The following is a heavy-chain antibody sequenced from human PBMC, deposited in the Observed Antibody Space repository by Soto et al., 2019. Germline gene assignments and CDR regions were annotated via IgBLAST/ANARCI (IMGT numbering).Heavy chain of an antibody. J-gene: IGHJ6*02. Sequence: QVQLVQSGAEVKKPGSSVKVSCKASGGTFSSYAISWVRQSPGQGLEWMGGTIPIFGTANYAQKFQGRVTSTANESTSTAYKELSSLRSEDTAVYYCAREGLTGTASLQVGMDVWGQGTTVTVSS. V-gene: IGHV1-69*01. CDR1: GGTFSSYA. CDR3: AREGLTGTASLQVGMDV. CDR2: TIPIFGTA. D-gene: IGHD1-7*01.